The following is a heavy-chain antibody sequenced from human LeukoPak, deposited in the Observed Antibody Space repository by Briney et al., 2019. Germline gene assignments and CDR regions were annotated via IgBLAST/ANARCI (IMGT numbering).Heavy chain of an antibody. J-gene: IGHJ4*02. CDR2: ISSSNSYI. CDR1: GFTFSTYS. D-gene: IGHD3-22*01. V-gene: IGHV3-21*01. CDR3: ARVEDYYDSSGYSAWDY. Sequence: GGSLRLSCAASGFTFSTYSMTWVRQAPGKGLEWVSSISSSNSYIYYADSVKGRFTISRDNAKSSLYLQMDSLRAEDTAVYYRARVEDYYDSSGYSAWDYWGQGTLVTVSS.